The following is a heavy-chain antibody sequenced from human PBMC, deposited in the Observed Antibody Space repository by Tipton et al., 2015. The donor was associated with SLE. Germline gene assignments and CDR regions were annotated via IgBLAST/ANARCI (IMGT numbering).Heavy chain of an antibody. D-gene: IGHD6-13*01. V-gene: IGHV4-61*01. CDR2: IYYSGST. CDR3: ARDHRAAAGTYYYYYMDV. Sequence: TLSLTCTVSGGSISSSSYYWGWIRQPPGKGLEWIGYIYYSGSTNYNPSLKSRVTISVDTSKNQFSLKLSSVTAADTAVYYCARDHRAAAGTYYYYYMDVWGKGTTVTVSS. J-gene: IGHJ6*03. CDR1: GGSISSSSYY.